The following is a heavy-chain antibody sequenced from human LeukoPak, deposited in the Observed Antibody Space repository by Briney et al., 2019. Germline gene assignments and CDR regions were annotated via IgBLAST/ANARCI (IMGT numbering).Heavy chain of an antibody. D-gene: IGHD3-9*01. Sequence: PSETLSLTCTVSGGSVSSSIYYWGWIRQPPGKGLEWIGSIYYSGSTSYNPSLKSRVTISVDTSKNQFSLKLTSVTAADTAVYYCASSTDILTGYVFDFWGQGTLVTVSS. CDR3: ASSTDILTGYVFDF. CDR1: GGSVSSSIYY. J-gene: IGHJ4*02. V-gene: IGHV4-39*01. CDR2: IYYSGST.